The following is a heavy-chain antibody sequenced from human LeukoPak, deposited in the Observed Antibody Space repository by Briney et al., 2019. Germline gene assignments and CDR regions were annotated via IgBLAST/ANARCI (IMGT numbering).Heavy chain of an antibody. V-gene: IGHV4-59*08. J-gene: IGHJ6*02. CDR3: ARHGGGSMDV. D-gene: IGHD3-16*01. CDR1: GGSISSYY. Sequence: SETLSLTCTVSGGSISSYYWSWIRQPPGKGLEWIGYIYYSGSTNYNPSLKSRVTISVDTSKNQFSLKLSSVTAADTAVYYCARHGGGSMDVWGQGTTVTVSS. CDR2: IYYSGST.